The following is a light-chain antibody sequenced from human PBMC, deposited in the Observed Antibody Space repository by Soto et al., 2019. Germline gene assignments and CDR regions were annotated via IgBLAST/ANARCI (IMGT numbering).Light chain of an antibody. V-gene: IGKV3-11*01. Sequence: EIVLTQSPATLSLSPGERATLSCRASQSVSSYLAWYQQIPGQAPRLLIYGASTLQGGVPSRFSGSGSGTDFTLTISRLQPEDFATYYCQRSYGSPPWTFGQGTKVDIK. CDR3: QRSYGSPPWT. J-gene: IGKJ1*01. CDR1: QSVSSY. CDR2: GAS.